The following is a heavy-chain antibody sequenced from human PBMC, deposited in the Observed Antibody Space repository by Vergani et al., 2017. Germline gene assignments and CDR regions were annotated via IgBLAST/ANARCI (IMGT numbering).Heavy chain of an antibody. Sequence: QVQVVESGGGVVQPGRSLRLSCAASGFTFSSYGMHWVRQAPGKGLERVAIISYDGSNKYYEDSWKGRFTISRDNSKNTLYLQMNSLRAEDTAVYYCVKRKGCCCSTSCQGDYYYYMDVWGKGTTVTVSS. CDR3: VKRKGCCCSTSCQGDYYYYMDV. CDR2: ISYDGSNK. V-gene: IGHV3-30*18. CDR1: GFTFSSYG. D-gene: IGHD2-2*01. J-gene: IGHJ6*03.